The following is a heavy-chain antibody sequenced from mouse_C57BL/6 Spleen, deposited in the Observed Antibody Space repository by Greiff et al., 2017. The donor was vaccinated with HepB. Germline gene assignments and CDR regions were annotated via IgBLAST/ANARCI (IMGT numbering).Heavy chain of an antibody. D-gene: IGHD2-4*01. V-gene: IGHV1-81*01. Sequence: QVQLQQSGAELARPGASVKLSCKASGYTFTSYGISWVKQRTGQGLEWIGEIYPRSGNTYYNEKFKGKATLTADKSSSTAYMELRSLTSEVSAVYFCARRDDYGGCAMDYWGQKTSVTVSS. J-gene: IGHJ4*01. CDR2: IYPRSGNT. CDR1: GYTFTSYG. CDR3: ARRDDYGGCAMDY.